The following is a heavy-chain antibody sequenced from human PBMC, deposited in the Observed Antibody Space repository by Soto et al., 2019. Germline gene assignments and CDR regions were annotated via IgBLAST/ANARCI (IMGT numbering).Heavy chain of an antibody. Sequence: QVTLKESGPVLVKPTETLTLTCTVSGFSLSNARMGVSWIRQPPGKALERLAHIFLNDEKSYSTSLKSRLTISKDTSKSQVVLTMTNMDPVDTATYYCARIKLGIGYSSSWSNWFDPWGQGPLVTVSS. CDR1: GFSLSNARMG. CDR3: ARIKLGIGYSSSWSNWFDP. J-gene: IGHJ5*02. D-gene: IGHD6-13*01. CDR2: IFLNDEK. V-gene: IGHV2-26*01.